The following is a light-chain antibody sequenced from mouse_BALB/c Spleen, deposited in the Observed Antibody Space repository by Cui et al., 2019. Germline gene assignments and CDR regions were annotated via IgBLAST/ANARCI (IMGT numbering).Light chain of an antibody. CDR1: SSVNY. J-gene: IGKJ2*01. Sequence: ENVLTKSPAIMSASLGEKVTMNCRASSSVNYMYWYQQQSHASPQQWIYYTSNLAPGVPARFSSSGSGNSYSLTISSMEGADAATFYCQLLTSSTYTFGGGTKLEIK. CDR2: YTS. V-gene: IGKV4-50*01. CDR3: QLLTSSTYT.